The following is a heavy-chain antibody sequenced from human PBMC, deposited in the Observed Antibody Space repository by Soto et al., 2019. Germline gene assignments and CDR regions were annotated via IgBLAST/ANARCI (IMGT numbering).Heavy chain of an antibody. CDR3: ARDYHHYYDSINPNWFDP. V-gene: IGHV1-69*13. D-gene: IGHD3-22*01. J-gene: IGHJ5*02. Sequence: ASVKVSCKASGGTFSSYAISWVRQAPGQGLEWMGGIIPIFGTANYAQKFQGRVTITADESTSTAYMELSSLRSEDTAVYYCARDYHHYYDSINPNWFDPWGQGTLVTVSS. CDR1: GGTFSSYA. CDR2: IIPIFGTA.